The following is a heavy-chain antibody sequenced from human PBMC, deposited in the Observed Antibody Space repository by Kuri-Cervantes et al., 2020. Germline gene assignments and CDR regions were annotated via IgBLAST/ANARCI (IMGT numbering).Heavy chain of an antibody. D-gene: IGHD3-22*01. Sequence: GGSLRLSCAASGFTFSSYAMHWVRQAPGKGLEWVSVIYSGGSTYYADSVKGRFTISRHNSKNTLYLQMNSLRAEDTAVYYCARDPSSGYRDWYFDLWGRGTLVTVSS. CDR3: ARDPSSGYRDWYFDL. J-gene: IGHJ2*01. CDR1: GFTFSSYA. CDR2: IYSGGST. V-gene: IGHV3-53*04.